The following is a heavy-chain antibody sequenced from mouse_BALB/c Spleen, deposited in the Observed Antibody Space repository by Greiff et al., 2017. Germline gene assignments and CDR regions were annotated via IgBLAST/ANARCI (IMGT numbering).Heavy chain of an antibody. J-gene: IGHJ4*01. CDR2: ISSGSSTI. Sequence: EVQVVESGGGLVQPGGSRKLSCAASGFTFSSFGMHWVRQAPEKGLEWVAYISSGSSTIYYADTVKGRFTISRDNPKNTLFLQMTSLRSEDTAMYYCAREDYYGYDVAMDYWGQGTSVTVSS. V-gene: IGHV5-17*02. CDR1: GFTFSSFG. D-gene: IGHD2-2*01. CDR3: AREDYYGYDVAMDY.